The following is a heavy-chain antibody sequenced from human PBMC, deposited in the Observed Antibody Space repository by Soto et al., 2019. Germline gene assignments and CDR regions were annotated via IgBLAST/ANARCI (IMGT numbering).Heavy chain of an antibody. D-gene: IGHD3-22*01. CDR3: TRSRGFGGMDV. CDR1: GFTVNSHV. CDR2: ISGSGDGT. J-gene: IGHJ6*02. V-gene: IGHV3-23*01. Sequence: GGSLRLSCAASGFTVNSHVMSWVRQAPGKGLEWVSSISGSGDGTYYGDSVKGRFTISRDSSSSTVYLEMKNLRGEDTAVYFCTRSRGFGGMDVWGQGTTVTVSS.